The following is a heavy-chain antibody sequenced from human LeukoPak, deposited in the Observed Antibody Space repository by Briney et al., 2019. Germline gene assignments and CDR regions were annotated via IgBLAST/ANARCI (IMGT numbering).Heavy chain of an antibody. CDR2: IYHSVST. CDR3: ARRIDYFDY. CDR1: GYSISSGYC. J-gene: IGHJ4*02. V-gene: IGHV4-38-2*02. Sequence: SETPSLTCTVSGYSISSGYCWGRIRQPPGKGLEWIGCIYHSVSTNYNPSLKSRVTISVDTSKNQFSLKLSSVTAADTAVYYCARRIDYFDYWGQGTPVTVSS. D-gene: IGHD3-16*02.